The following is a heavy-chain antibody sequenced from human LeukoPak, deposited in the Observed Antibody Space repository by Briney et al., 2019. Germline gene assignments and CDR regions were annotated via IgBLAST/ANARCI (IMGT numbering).Heavy chain of an antibody. CDR2: ISGRGGST. V-gene: IGHV3-23*01. J-gene: IGHJ4*02. D-gene: IGHD1-1*01. Sequence: GGSLRLSCAASGFTFSSYAMSWVRQAPGKGLEWVSVISGRGGSTYYADSVKGRFTISRDNSKNTLYLQMNSLRAEDTAVYYCAKGGTRGTYYFDYWGQGALVTVSS. CDR3: AKGGTRGTYYFDY. CDR1: GFTFSSYA.